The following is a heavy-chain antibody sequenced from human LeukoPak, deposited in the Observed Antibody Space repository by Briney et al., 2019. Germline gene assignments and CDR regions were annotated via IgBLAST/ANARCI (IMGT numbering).Heavy chain of an antibody. J-gene: IGHJ5*02. CDR2: INPNSGGT. Sequence: ASVKVSCKASGYTFTGYYMHWVRQAPGQGLEWMGWINPNSGGTNYAQKFQGRVTMTRDTSISTAYMELSRLRSDDTAVYYCARGHTYDFWSGYYSVWFDPWGQGTLVTVSS. D-gene: IGHD3-3*01. CDR3: ARGHTYDFWSGYYSVWFDP. V-gene: IGHV1-2*02. CDR1: GYTFTGYY.